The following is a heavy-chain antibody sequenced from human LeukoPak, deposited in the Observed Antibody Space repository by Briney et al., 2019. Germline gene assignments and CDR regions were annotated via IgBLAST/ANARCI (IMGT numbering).Heavy chain of an antibody. J-gene: IGHJ2*01. V-gene: IGHV3-9*01. D-gene: IGHD1-26*01. CDR1: GFTFSSYW. CDR2: ISWNSGNI. Sequence: GGSLRLSCAASGFTFSSYWMSWVRQAPGKGLEWVSGISWNSGNIVYADSVKGRFTISRDNAKNSLYLQMNSLRAEDTALYYCAKVQWELLLGYFDLWGRGTLVTVSS. CDR3: AKVQWELLLGYFDL.